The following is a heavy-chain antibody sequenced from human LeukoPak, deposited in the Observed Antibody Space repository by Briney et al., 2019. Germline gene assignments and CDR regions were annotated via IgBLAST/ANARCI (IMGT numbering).Heavy chain of an antibody. CDR2: IKQDGSER. CDR3: ARVYRSSSGYCFDY. D-gene: IGHD6-6*01. Sequence: GGSLRLSCAASGFIYSSYWMTWVRQAPGKGLEWVANIKQDGSERYDVDPVKGRFTISRDNAQNSLYLQMNSLRAEDTAVYYCARVYRSSSGYCFDYWGQGTLVTVSS. J-gene: IGHJ4*02. CDR1: GFIYSSYW. V-gene: IGHV3-7*01.